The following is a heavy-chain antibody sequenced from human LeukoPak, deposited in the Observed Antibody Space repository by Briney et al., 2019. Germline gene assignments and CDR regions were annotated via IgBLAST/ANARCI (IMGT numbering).Heavy chain of an antibody. Sequence: ASVKVSCKASGYTFTGYYMHWVRQAPGQGLEWMGWINTNTGNPTYAQGFTGRFVFSLDTSVSTAYLQISSLKAEDTAVYYCARGSWDAFDIWGQGTMVTVSS. CDR1: GYTFTGYY. J-gene: IGHJ3*02. CDR2: INTNTGNP. V-gene: IGHV7-4-1*02. CDR3: ARGSWDAFDI.